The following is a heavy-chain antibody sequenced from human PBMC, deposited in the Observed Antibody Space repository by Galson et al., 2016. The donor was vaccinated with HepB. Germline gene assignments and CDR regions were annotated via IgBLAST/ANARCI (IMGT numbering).Heavy chain of an antibody. J-gene: IGHJ6*02. D-gene: IGHD6-13*01. CDR3: ARDRKGTRISSWYHRDYYVIDV. V-gene: IGHV4-4*01. CDR1: SGSINSSHW. CDR2: IHHSGST. Sequence: LSLTCAVSSGSINSSHWWSWVRQPPGKGLEWIGRIHHSGSTNYNPSLKSRVTISVDKSKNQFSVKLSSVTAADTAVYFCARDRKGTRISSWYHRDYYVIDVWGQGTTVTVSS.